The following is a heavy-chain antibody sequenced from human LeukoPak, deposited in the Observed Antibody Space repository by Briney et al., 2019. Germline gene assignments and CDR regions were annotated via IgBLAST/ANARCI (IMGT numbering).Heavy chain of an antibody. D-gene: IGHD1-1*01. J-gene: IGHJ4*02. CDR3: ARGRATTGTSPPRD. CDR1: GYTFTSYA. CDR2: INTNTGNP. Sequence: ASVKVSCKASGYTFTSYAMNWVRQAPGQGLEWMGWINTNTGNPTYAQGFTGRFVFSLDTSVSTAYLQISSLKAEDTAVYYCARGRATTGTSPPRDWGQGTLVTVFS. V-gene: IGHV7-4-1*02.